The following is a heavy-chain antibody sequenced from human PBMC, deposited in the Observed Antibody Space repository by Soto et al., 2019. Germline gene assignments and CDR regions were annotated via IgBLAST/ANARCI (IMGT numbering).Heavy chain of an antibody. CDR2: INAANGDT. D-gene: IGHD1-26*01. V-gene: IGHV1-3*01. CDR3: ARDMHAGFTHYFDP. J-gene: IGHJ5*02. CDR1: GYTFTSYG. Sequence: ASVKVSCKASGYTFTSYGIHWVRQAPGQRLEWMGWINAANGDTKYSPKFQGRVTITRDTSASTAYMELSSLRSEDTAVYYCARDMHAGFTHYFDPWGQGTLVTVSS.